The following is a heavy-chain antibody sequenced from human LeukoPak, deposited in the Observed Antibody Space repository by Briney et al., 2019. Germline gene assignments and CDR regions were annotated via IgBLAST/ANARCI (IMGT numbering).Heavy chain of an antibody. V-gene: IGHV3-30*04. CDR2: IPYDGSNK. CDR1: GFTFSSYA. D-gene: IGHD4-17*01. CDR3: ASSDYGDYAEYAFDI. J-gene: IGHJ3*02. Sequence: PGRSLRLSCAASGFTFSSYAMHWVRQAPGKGLEWVAVIPYDGSNKYYADSVKGRFTISRDNSKNTLYLQMNSLRAEDTAVYYCASSDYGDYAEYAFDIWGQGTMVTVSS.